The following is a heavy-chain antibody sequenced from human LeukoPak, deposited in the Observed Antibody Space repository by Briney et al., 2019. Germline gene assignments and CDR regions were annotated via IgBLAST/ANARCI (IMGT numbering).Heavy chain of an antibody. Sequence: GVSLRLSCAASGFTFGIYWMSWVRQDPGKGLEWVANIKQDGSEKFYVDSVKGRFTLSRDNAKNSLFLQMNSLRAEDTAVYYCARDYYGSGWYGDYWGQGTLVTVSS. J-gene: IGHJ4*02. V-gene: IGHV3-7*04. CDR1: GFTFGIYW. D-gene: IGHD6-19*01. CDR3: ARDYYGSGWYGDY. CDR2: IKQDGSEK.